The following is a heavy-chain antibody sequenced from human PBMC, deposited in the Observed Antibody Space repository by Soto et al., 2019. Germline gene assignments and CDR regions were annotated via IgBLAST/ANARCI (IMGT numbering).Heavy chain of an antibody. J-gene: IGHJ4*02. V-gene: IGHV1-24*01. D-gene: IGHD3-10*01. CDR2: FDPEDGET. CDR3: TTAVQLWVRLFDY. CDR1: GGTFSSYA. Sequence: QVQLVQSGAEVKKPGSSVKVSCKASGGTFSSYAISWVRQAPGQGLEWMGGFDPEDGETIYAQKFQGRVSMTEDTSTDTAYMELSSLRSEDTAVYYCTTAVQLWVRLFDYWGQGTLVTVSS.